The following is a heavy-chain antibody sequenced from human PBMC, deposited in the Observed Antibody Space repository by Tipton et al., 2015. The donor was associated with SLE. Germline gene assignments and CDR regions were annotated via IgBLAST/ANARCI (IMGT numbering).Heavy chain of an antibody. CDR1: GDSISTYF. Sequence: LRLSCTVSGDSISTYFWSWIRQSPGKGLEWIGYIFYTGSINCNASLKSRVTMSLDASKNQFSLKVSYVTAADTAIYYCARGTDYFGFLDSWGQGTPVIVSS. CDR3: ARGTDYFGFLDS. CDR2: IFYTGSI. V-gene: IGHV4-59*12. D-gene: IGHD3-16*01. J-gene: IGHJ4*02.